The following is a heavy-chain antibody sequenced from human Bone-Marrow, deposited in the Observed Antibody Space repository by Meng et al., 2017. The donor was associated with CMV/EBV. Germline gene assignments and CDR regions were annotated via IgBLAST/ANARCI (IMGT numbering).Heavy chain of an antibody. CDR2: TYYRSKWYN. CDR1: GDSVSSNSAA. D-gene: IGHD3-3*01. J-gene: IGHJ4*02. V-gene: IGHV6-1*01. Sequence: SQTLSLTCAISGDSVSSNSAAWNWIRQSPSRGLEWLGRTYYRSKWYNDYAVSVKSRITINPDTSKNQFSLQLNSVTPEDTAVYYCARTGSLGGISYYDFWSGYYLAHYFDYWGQGTLVTVSS. CDR3: ARTGSLGGISYYDFWSGYYLAHYFDY.